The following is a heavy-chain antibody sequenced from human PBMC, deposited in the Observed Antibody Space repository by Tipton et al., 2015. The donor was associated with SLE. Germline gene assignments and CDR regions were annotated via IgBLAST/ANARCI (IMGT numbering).Heavy chain of an antibody. CDR1: GDSIRSSGYY. J-gene: IGHJ4*02. CDR2: IYQSGST. D-gene: IGHD1-1*01. Sequence: TLSLTCTVSGDSIRSSGYYWGWIRQPPGKGLEWIGSIYQSGSTYYNPSLKSRVTISVDPAKNQFSLKLTSVTAADTAVYYCARDKSNWDIDYWGQGTLVTVSS. CDR3: ARDKSNWDIDY. V-gene: IGHV4-39*07.